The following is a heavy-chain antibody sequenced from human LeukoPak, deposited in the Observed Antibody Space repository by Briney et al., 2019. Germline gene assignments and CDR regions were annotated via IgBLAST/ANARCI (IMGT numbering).Heavy chain of an antibody. J-gene: IGHJ4*02. D-gene: IGHD1-26*01. V-gene: IGHV4-59*01. CDR3: ARDSGSYGTWIDY. Sequence: PSETLSLTCTVSGGSISPYYWSWIRQPPGKGLEWIGHIYYSGSTNYNPSLKSRVTISVDTSKNQFSLRLSSVTAADTAVYYCARDSGSYGTWIDYWGQGTLVTVSS. CDR1: GGSISPYY. CDR2: IYYSGST.